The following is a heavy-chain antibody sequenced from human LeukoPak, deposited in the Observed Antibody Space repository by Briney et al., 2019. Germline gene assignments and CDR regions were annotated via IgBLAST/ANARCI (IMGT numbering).Heavy chain of an antibody. J-gene: IGHJ6*04. V-gene: IGHV4-34*01. D-gene: IGHD3-3*01. CDR3: ARLYSNYYDFFWVVDV. CDR1: GGSFSGYY. Sequence: LETLSLTCAVYGGSFSGYYWSWIRQPPGKGLEWIGEINHSGSTNYNPSLKSRVTISVDTSKNQFSLKLSSVTAADTAVYYCARLYSNYYDFFWVVDVWGKGTTVTVSS. CDR2: INHSGST.